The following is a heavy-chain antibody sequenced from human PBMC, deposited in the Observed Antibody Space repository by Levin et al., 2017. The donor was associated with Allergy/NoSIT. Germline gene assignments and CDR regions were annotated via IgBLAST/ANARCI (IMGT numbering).Heavy chain of an antibody. CDR3: ASSQWEVLNYFDY. V-gene: IGHV3-23*01. CDR1: GFTFSSYA. Sequence: EASVKVSCVASGFTFSSYAMSWVRQAPGKGLEWVSGITGSGTGTHYPDSVKGRFTISRDNSKNTLYLQMNSLRAEDTAVYYCASSQWEVLNYFDYWGQGTLVTVSS. J-gene: IGHJ4*02. CDR2: ITGSGTGT. D-gene: IGHD1-26*01.